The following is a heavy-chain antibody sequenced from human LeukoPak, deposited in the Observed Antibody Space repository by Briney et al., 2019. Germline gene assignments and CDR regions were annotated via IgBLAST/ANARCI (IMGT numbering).Heavy chain of an antibody. CDR3: AKAIFSSSWYYFDY. CDR1: GFTFSSYG. Sequence: GGSLRLSCAASGFTFSSYGMHWVRQAPGKGLEWVAVISYDGSNKYYADSVKGRFTISRDNSKNTLYLQMNSLRAEDTAVYYCAKAIFSSSWYYFDYWGQGTLVTVSS. CDR2: ISYDGSNK. J-gene: IGHJ4*02. V-gene: IGHV3-30*18. D-gene: IGHD6-13*01.